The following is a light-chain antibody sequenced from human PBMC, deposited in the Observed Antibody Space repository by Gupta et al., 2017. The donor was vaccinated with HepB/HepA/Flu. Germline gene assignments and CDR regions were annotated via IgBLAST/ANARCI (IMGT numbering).Light chain of an antibody. Sequence: DIQLTQSPSFLSASVGDRVTITCRASQGISSYLAWYQQKPGKAPKLLIYAASTLQSGVPSRFSGSGSGTEFTLTISSLQPEDFATYYCQQLNSYPKLFGHGTKLDIK. CDR1: QGISSY. V-gene: IGKV1-9*01. CDR2: AAS. J-gene: IGKJ3*01. CDR3: QQLNSYPKL.